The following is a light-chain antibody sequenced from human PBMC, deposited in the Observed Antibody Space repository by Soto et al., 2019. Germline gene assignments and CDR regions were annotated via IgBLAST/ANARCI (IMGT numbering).Light chain of an antibody. J-gene: IGKJ4*01. CDR3: QQSYSTPLT. CDR1: QSISSY. V-gene: IGKV1-39*01. CDR2: AAS. Sequence: DIQMTQSPSSLSASVGDRVTITCRASQSISSYLNWYQQKPGKAPKLLIYAASSLQSGVPSRFSGSGSGRDFTLTISSLQHEDFATYYCQQSYSTPLTFGGGTKVDIK.